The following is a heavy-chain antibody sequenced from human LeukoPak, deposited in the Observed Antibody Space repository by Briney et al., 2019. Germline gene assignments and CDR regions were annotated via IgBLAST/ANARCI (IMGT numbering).Heavy chain of an antibody. D-gene: IGHD5-18*01. CDR2: IIPIFGTA. Sequence: ASVKVSCKASGGTFSSHAISWVRQAPGQGLEWMGGIIPIFGTANYAQKFQGRVTITADESTSTAYMELSSLRSEDTAVYYCARGGTKQLWSASDYWGQGTLVTVSS. CDR3: ARGGTKQLWSASDY. V-gene: IGHV1-69*01. J-gene: IGHJ4*02. CDR1: GGTFSSHA.